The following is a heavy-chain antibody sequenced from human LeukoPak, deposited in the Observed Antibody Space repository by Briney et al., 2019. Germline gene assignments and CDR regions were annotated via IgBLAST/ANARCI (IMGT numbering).Heavy chain of an antibody. CDR3: ARVTSGYHFTPDFDY. V-gene: IGHV4-34*01. Sequence: SDTLSLTYAVYGVSFSGYYWSWIRQPPFNGLDWIWEINQRGSPNHNPSPKSRITIPVDPSKNHCSLKLSSVTPPDTAPYYCARVTSGYHFTPDFDYWGQGTLVTVSS. CDR2: INQRGSP. D-gene: IGHD3-22*01. CDR1: GVSFSGYY. J-gene: IGHJ4*02.